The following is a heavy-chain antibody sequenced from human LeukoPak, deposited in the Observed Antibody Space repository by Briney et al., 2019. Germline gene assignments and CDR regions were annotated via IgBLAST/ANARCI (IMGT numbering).Heavy chain of an antibody. CDR1: GYTFTGYY. V-gene: IGHV1-2*06. Sequence: ASVKVSCKASGYTFTGYYMHWVRQAPGQGLEWMGRINPNSGGTNYVQKFQGRVTMTRDTSISTAYMELSRLRSDDTAVYYCATALKYGGNSGYYFDYWGQGTLVTVSP. J-gene: IGHJ4*02. CDR3: ATALKYGGNSGYYFDY. D-gene: IGHD4-23*01. CDR2: INPNSGGT.